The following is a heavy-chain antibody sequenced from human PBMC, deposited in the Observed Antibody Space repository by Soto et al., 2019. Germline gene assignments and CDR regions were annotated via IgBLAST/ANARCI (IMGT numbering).Heavy chain of an antibody. CDR1: SGSISSSNW. V-gene: IGHV4-4*02. CDR2: IYHSGST. J-gene: IGHJ3*02. D-gene: IGHD1-1*01. Sequence: SETLSLTCAVSSGSISSSNWWSWVRQPPGKGLEWIGEIYHSGSTNYNPSLKSRVTISVDKSKNQFSLKLSSVTAADTAVYYCARVKERRRGDDDAFDIWGQGTMVTVSS. CDR3: ARVKERRRGDDDAFDI.